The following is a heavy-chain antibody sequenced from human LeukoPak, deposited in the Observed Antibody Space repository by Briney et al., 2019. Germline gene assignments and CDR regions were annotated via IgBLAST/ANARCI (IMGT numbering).Heavy chain of an antibody. Sequence: GGSLRLSCAAPGFTFSSYSMNWVRQAPGKGLEWVSSISSSSSYIYYADSVKGRFTISRDNAKNSLYLQMNSLRAEDTAVYYCARDRVTGRPYDYWGQGTLVTVSS. J-gene: IGHJ4*02. D-gene: IGHD3-10*01. CDR1: GFTFSSYS. V-gene: IGHV3-21*01. CDR2: ISSSSSYI. CDR3: ARDRVTGRPYDY.